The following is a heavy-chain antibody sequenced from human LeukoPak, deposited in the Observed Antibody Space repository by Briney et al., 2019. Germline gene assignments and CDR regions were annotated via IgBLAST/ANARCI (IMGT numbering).Heavy chain of an antibody. CDR3: ARQSPQEGAFDI. CDR1: GGTFSSYA. CDR2: IIPILGIA. V-gene: IGHV1-69*04. Sequence: GASVKVSCKASGGTFSSYAISWVRQAPGQGLEWMGRIIPILGIANYAQKFQGRVTITADKSTSTAYMELSSLRSEDTAVYYCARQSPQEGAFDIWGQGTMVTVSS. J-gene: IGHJ3*02.